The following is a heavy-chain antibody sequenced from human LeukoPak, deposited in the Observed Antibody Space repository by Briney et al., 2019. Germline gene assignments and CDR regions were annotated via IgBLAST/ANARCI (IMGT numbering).Heavy chain of an antibody. CDR1: GGSFSGDY. J-gene: IGHJ4*02. V-gene: IGHV4-34*01. Sequence: PSETLSLTCVVCGGSFSGDYLTWIRQAPGKGLEWIGDINHSGGTAYNPSLKSRASLSFDTSKNHFSLYLTSVTAADTAVYFCATFADSEPIDTWGQGTLVTVSS. CDR3: ATFADSEPIDT. D-gene: IGHD2-21*01. CDR2: INHSGGT.